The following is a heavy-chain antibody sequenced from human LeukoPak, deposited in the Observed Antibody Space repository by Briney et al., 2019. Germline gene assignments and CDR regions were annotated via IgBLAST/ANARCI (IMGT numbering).Heavy chain of an antibody. D-gene: IGHD6-13*01. CDR2: IYYSGST. Sequence: SETLSLTCTVSGGSISSGSYYWSWIRQPPGKGLEWIGSIYYSGSTYYNPSLKSRVTISVDTSKNQFSLKLSSVTAADTAVYYCAREGKQSSSSVDPWGQGTLVTVSS. CDR3: AREGKQSSSSVDP. V-gene: IGHV4-39*07. J-gene: IGHJ5*02. CDR1: GGSISSGSYY.